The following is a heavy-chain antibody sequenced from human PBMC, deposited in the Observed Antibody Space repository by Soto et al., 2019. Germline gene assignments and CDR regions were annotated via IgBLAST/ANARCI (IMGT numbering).Heavy chain of an antibody. CDR1: GFTFSSYS. J-gene: IGHJ4*02. Sequence: GGSLRLSCAASGFTFSSYSMNWVRQAPGKGLEWVSYISSRSSTINYADSVKGRFTISRDNAKNTLYLQMNSLRAEDTAVYYCVKETNAGYWGQGILVTVSS. V-gene: IGHV3-48*01. CDR2: ISSRSSTI. CDR3: VKETNAGY. D-gene: IGHD6-13*01.